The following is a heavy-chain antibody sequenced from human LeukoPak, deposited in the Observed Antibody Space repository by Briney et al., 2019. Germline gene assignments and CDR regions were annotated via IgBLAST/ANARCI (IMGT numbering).Heavy chain of an antibody. CDR3: ARVIRGYSYGLDAFDI. D-gene: IGHD5-18*01. Sequence: ASVKVSCKASGYTFISYGISWVRQAPGQGLEWMGWISAYNGNTNYAQKLQGRVTMTTDTSTSTAYMELRSLRSDDTAVYYCARVIRGYSYGLDAFDIWGQGTMVTVSS. V-gene: IGHV1-18*01. CDR1: GYTFISYG. J-gene: IGHJ3*02. CDR2: ISAYNGNT.